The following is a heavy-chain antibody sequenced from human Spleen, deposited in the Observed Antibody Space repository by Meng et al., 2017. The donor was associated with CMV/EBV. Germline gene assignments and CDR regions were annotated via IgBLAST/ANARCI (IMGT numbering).Heavy chain of an antibody. J-gene: IGHJ4*01. CDR3: ARATMVRGASYDFDS. D-gene: IGHD3-10*01. V-gene: IGHV1-18*01. CDR2: ISVYTGNT. Sequence: SGYTFTSDGHSGVRQAPGQGLEWMGWISVYTGNTNFAQKLQGRVTMTTDTSTSTAYMELRNLTSDDTAVYYCARATMVRGASYDFDSWGQGTLVTVSS. CDR1: GYTFTSDG.